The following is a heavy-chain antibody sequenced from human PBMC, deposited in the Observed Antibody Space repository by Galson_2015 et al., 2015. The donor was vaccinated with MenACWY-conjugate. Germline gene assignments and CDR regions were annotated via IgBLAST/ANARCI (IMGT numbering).Heavy chain of an antibody. CDR3: ARRTPNLNWFDP. J-gene: IGHJ5*02. CDR2: INYSGKT. D-gene: IGHD1-14*01. CDR1: GDSISSDAYS. V-gene: IGHV4-30-2*03. Sequence: LSLTCTVSGDSISSDAYSWGWLRQPPGKGLEWIASINYSGKTFYYPSLKSRVTISVDTSKSQFSLTLSSVTAADTAVYFCARRTPNLNWFDPWGQGTLVTVS.